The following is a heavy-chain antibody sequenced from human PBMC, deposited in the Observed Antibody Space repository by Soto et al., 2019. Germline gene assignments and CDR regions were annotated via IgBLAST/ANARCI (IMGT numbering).Heavy chain of an antibody. D-gene: IGHD3-3*01. J-gene: IGHJ4*02. CDR3: ARDGGITMAGVVIPGHFDY. CDR2: ISSSGSTI. Sequence: PGGSLRLSCAASGFTFSSYEMNWVRQAPGKWLEWVSYISSSGSTIYYADSVKGRFTISRDNAKNSLYLQMNSLRAEDTAVYYCARDGGITMAGVVIPGHFDYWGQGTLVTV. CDR1: GFTFSSYE. V-gene: IGHV3-48*03.